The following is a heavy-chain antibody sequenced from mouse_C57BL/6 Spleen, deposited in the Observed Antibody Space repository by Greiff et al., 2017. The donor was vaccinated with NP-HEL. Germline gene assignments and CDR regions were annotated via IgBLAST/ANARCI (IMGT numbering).Heavy chain of an antibody. D-gene: IGHD1-1*01. J-gene: IGHJ2*01. CDR3: ARRGTTVDY. Sequence: QVHVKQSGAELARPGASVKLSCKASGYTFTSYGISWVKQRPGQGLEWIGEIYPRSGNTYYNEKFKGKATLTADKSSSTAYMELRSLTSEDSAVYFCARRGTTVDYWGQGTTLTVSS. CDR1: GYTFTSYG. V-gene: IGHV1-81*01. CDR2: IYPRSGNT.